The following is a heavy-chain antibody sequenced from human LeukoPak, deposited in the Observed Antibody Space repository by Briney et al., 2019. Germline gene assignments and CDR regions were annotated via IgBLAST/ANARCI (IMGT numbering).Heavy chain of an antibody. CDR1: GYTFTSYG. D-gene: IGHD6-19*01. V-gene: IGHV1-18*01. CDR3: ATVTVAGSFDY. Sequence: GASVKVSCKASGYTFTSYGISWVRQAPGQGLEWMGWISAYNGNTNYAQKLQGRVTMTTDTSTSTAYMELRSLRSDVTAVYYCATVTVAGSFDYWGQGTLVTVSS. J-gene: IGHJ4*02. CDR2: ISAYNGNT.